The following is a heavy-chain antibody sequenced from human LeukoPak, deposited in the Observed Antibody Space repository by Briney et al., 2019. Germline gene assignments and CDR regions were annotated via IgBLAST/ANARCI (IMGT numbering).Heavy chain of an antibody. CDR1: GDYISNSNYY. D-gene: IGHD2-15*01. CDR2: IYYSGST. CDR3: ARFGSGRYHMDV. Sequence: SETLSLTCSVSGDYISNSNYYWGWIRQPPGKGLEWIGYIYYSGSTNYNPSLKSRVTISVDTSKNQFSLKLSSVTAADTAIYYCARFGSGRYHMDVWGKGTTVTVSS. V-gene: IGHV4-61*05. J-gene: IGHJ6*03.